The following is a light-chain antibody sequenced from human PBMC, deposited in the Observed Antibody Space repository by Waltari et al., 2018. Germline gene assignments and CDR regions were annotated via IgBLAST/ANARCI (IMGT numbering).Light chain of an antibody. CDR2: AAS. J-gene: IGKJ1*01. CDR3: QQSFSSPWT. Sequence: DIQMTPFPSSLSASVGDTVTVTCRASQNIRTHLNWYQQKPTTAPKLLIYAASTLHRGVPSRFSGSGSETDLTLTVTNLQPDDFAIYFCQQSFSSPWTFGQGTRV. V-gene: IGKV1-39*01. CDR1: QNIRTH.